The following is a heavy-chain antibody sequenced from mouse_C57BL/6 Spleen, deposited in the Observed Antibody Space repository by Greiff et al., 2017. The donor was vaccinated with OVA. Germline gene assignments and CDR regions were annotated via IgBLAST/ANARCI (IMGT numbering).Heavy chain of an antibody. D-gene: IGHD1-1*01. CDR3: ARSHYYGSRPPFDY. CDR2: INPNNGGT. Sequence: EVKLVESGPELVKPGASVKIPCKASGYTFTDYNMDWVKQSHGKSLEWIGDINPNNGGTIYNQKFKGKATLTVDKSSSTAYMELRSLTSEDTAVYYCARSHYYGSRPPFDYWGQGTTLTVSS. CDR1: GYTFTDYN. J-gene: IGHJ2*01. V-gene: IGHV1-18*01.